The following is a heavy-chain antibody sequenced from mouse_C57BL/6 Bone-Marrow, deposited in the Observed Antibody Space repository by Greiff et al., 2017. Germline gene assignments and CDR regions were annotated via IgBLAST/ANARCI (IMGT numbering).Heavy chain of an antibody. Sequence: VQLQQSGAELVRPGASVKLSCTASGFNIKDDYMHWVKQRPEQGLEWIGWIDPENGDTEYASKFQGKATITADTSSNAAYLQLSSLTSEDTAVYCGTAGDFLFAYWGQGTLVTVAA. CDR2: IDPENGDT. V-gene: IGHV14-4*01. CDR3: TAGDFLFAY. J-gene: IGHJ3*01. CDR1: GFNIKDDY.